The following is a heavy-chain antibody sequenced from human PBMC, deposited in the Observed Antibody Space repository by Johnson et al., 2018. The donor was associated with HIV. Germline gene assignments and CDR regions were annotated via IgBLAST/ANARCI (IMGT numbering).Heavy chain of an antibody. D-gene: IGHD5-18*01. Sequence: QMLLVESGGGVVQPGRSLRLSCAASGFTFSSYGMHWVRQAPGKGLEWVAVISYDGSNKYYVDSVKGRFTVSRDNSENTLFLQMNSLRDEDTAVYYCAKERTAMVTPFDAWGQGTRVTVSS. CDR1: GFTFSSYG. J-gene: IGHJ3*01. CDR2: ISYDGSNK. CDR3: AKERTAMVTPFDA. V-gene: IGHV3-30*18.